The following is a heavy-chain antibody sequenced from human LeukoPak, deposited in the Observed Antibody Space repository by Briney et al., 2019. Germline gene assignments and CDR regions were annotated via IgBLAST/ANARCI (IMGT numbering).Heavy chain of an antibody. CDR1: GGSISGYY. Sequence: PSETLSLTCTVSGGSISGYYRTWIRQPPGKELEWIGYIYDSGSTNQNPSLKSRVTISLDTSKNQFSLKLNSVTTADTAVYYCARSRDAYILGHWGQGILVTVSS. D-gene: IGHD5-24*01. CDR2: IYDSGST. CDR3: ARSRDAYILGH. J-gene: IGHJ4*02. V-gene: IGHV4-59*01.